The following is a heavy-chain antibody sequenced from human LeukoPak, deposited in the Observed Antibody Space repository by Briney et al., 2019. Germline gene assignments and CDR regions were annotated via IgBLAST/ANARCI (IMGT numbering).Heavy chain of an antibody. CDR2: VYPSGST. V-gene: IGHV4-4*07. J-gene: IGHJ5*02. D-gene: IGHD2-15*01. CDR1: GGSISSYY. Sequence: SETLSLTCTVSGGSISSYYWNWIRQPAGEGLEWIGGVYPSGSTNYNPSLKSQVTLSIDTSKNQFSLKLNSVTAADTAVYYCARAGPERYFGGVSCYRWFDPWGQGTLVTVSS. CDR3: ARAGPERYFGGVSCYRWFDP.